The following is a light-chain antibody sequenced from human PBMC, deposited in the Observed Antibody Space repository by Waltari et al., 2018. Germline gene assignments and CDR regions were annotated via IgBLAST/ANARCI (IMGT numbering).Light chain of an antibody. CDR1: QDVSSK. V-gene: IGKV3-15*01. Sequence: ETVMTQSPASLSVSPGEGAILSCRASQDVSSKLAWYQQKPGQSPRLLIFGASPRATGIPARFSGSGSGTEFTLTISSLQSEDFAVYYCQQYNNWPPITFGQGTRLEIK. CDR2: GAS. J-gene: IGKJ5*01. CDR3: QQYNNWPPIT.